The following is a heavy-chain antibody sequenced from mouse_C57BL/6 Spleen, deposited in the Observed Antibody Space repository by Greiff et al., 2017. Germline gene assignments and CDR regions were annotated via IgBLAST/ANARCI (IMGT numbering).Heavy chain of an antibody. CDR3: TRSGSNYRYFDV. J-gene: IGHJ1*03. CDR2: ISSGSSTI. CDR1: GFTFSDYG. V-gene: IGHV5-17*01. D-gene: IGHD1-1*01. Sequence: EVQLVESGGGLVKPGGSLKLSCAASGFTFSDYGMYWVRQAPEKGLEWVAYISSGSSTIYYPDTVKGRFTISRDNAKNTLFLQMTSLRSENTAMYYYTRSGSNYRYFDVWGTGTTVTVSS.